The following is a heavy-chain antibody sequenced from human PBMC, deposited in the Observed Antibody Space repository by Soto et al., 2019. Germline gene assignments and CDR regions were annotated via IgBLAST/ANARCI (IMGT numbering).Heavy chain of an antibody. D-gene: IGHD3-22*01. CDR2: IIPIFGTA. CDR1: GGLFSSYA. Sequence: QEQLVPSGAAVKKPGSSVEVSCKASGGLFSSYALSWVRQAPGQGLEWMGGIIPIFGTANYAQNFQGRVTITADESTNTAYMDLSSLKSEDTAIYYCARGGSGYVWFNEFWGQGTLVTVSS. V-gene: IGHV1-69*01. J-gene: IGHJ4*02. CDR3: ARGGSGYVWFNEF.